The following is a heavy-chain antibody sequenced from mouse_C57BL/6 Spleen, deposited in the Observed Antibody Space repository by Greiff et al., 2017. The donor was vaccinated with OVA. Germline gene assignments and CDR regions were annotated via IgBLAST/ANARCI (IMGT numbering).Heavy chain of an antibody. CDR2: IYWDDDK. D-gene: IGHD1-1*01. Sequence: VKLVESGPGILQSSQTLSLTCSFSGFSLSTSGMGVSWIRQPSGKGLEWLAHIYWDDDKRYNPSLKSRLTISKDTSRNQVFLKITSVDTADTATYYCARSSPNYYGSSRGYAMDYWGQGTSVTVSS. CDR3: ARSSPNYYGSSRGYAMDY. J-gene: IGHJ4*01. CDR1: GFSLSTSGMG. V-gene: IGHV8-12*01.